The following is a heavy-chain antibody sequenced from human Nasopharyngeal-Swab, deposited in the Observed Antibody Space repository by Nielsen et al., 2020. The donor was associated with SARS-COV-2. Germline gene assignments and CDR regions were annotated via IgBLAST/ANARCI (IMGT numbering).Heavy chain of an antibody. CDR1: GFTFSNSD. Sequence: GESLKISCAASGFTFSNSDMNWVHQAPGKGLEWVSGVSWNGSRTHYADSVKGRFIISRDNSRNTLYLQMNSLRAEDTAVYYCARAGSGSYYEGGEFDYWGQGTLVTVSS. J-gene: IGHJ4*02. CDR2: VSWNGSRT. V-gene: IGHV3-35*01. CDR3: ARAGSGSYYEGGEFDY. D-gene: IGHD1-26*01.